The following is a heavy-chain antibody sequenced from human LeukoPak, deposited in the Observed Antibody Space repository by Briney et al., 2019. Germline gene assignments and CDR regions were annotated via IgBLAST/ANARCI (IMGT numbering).Heavy chain of an antibody. J-gene: IGHJ4*02. V-gene: IGHV6-1*01. CDR1: GDSVSSNNVA. D-gene: IGHD2-2*01. Sequence: SQTLSLTCAISGDSVSSNNVAWNWIRQSPSRGLEWLGRTYYRSQWYNEYAGSVKSRITINPDTSENHFSLQLNSVTPEDTAVYYCTRDLHCSSSSCSFDFWGQGTLVTVSS. CDR3: TRDLHCSSSSCSFDF. CDR2: TYYRSQWYN.